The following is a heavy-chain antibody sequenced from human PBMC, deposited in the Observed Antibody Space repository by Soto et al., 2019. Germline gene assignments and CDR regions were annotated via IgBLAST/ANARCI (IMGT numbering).Heavy chain of an antibody. J-gene: IGHJ4*02. Sequence: GGSLRLSCSASGFTFSSYAMHWVRQAPGKGLEYVSGVRGNGDPPFYADSVKGRFTISRGNSKNTLYLQMSSLSADDTAVYYCVKSRGGNNFDFFDWGQGALVTVSS. CDR1: GFTFSSYA. CDR2: VRGNGDPP. D-gene: IGHD5-12*01. CDR3: VKSRGGNNFDFFD. V-gene: IGHV3-64D*06.